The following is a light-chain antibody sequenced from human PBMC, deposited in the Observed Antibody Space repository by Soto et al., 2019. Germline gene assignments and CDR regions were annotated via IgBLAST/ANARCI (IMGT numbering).Light chain of an antibody. CDR2: DAS. J-gene: IGKJ1*01. Sequence: EIVLTQSPVTLSVSPGERATLSCRASQTVSSTYLAWYQQKPGQAPRLLIYDASRRATGIPDRFSGSGSGTDFTLTISRLEPEDFAVYYCQQYGSAPRTFGQGTKVDIK. CDR3: QQYGSAPRT. CDR1: QTVSSTY. V-gene: IGKV3-20*01.